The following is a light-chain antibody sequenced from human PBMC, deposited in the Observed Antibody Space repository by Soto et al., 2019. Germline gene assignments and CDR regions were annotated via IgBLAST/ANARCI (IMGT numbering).Light chain of an antibody. Sequence: EFMLTKSPGALSLSHGERATLSCRASQTVRNNCLAWYQQKPGQAPRLLIYNASTRTTGIPARFSGSGSGTDFTLTISSLEPEDFAVYYCQQHANWPLAFGGGTKVAIK. V-gene: IGKV3-11*01. CDR3: QQHANWPLA. CDR1: QTVRNNC. J-gene: IGKJ4*01. CDR2: NAS.